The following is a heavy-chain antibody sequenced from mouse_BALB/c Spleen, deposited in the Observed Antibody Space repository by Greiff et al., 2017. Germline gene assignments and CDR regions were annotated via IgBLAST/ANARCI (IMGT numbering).Heavy chain of an antibody. CDR1: GYSITSCYS. Sequence: VQLKQSGPDLVKPSQSLSLTCTVTGYSITSCYSWHWIRQFPGNKLEWMGYIHYSGSTNYNPSLKSRISITRDTSKNQFFLQLNSVTTEDTATYYCASRRTWFAYWGQGTLVTVSA. CDR2: IHYSGST. J-gene: IGHJ3*01. CDR3: ASRRTWFAY. V-gene: IGHV3-1*02.